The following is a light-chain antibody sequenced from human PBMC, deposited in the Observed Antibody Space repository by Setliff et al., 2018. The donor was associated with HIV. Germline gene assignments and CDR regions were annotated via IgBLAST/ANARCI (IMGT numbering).Light chain of an antibody. CDR2: EVS. CDR3: SSYTTKISVG. J-gene: IGLJ1*01. CDR1: SSDIGHYNR. Sequence: QSALTQPPSVSGSPGQSITISCTGTSSDIGHYNRVSWYQQPPGTAPKLLISEVSHRPSGVPDRFSGSKSGNTASLTISGLQAEDEADYYCSSYTTKISVGFGTGTKGTVL. V-gene: IGLV2-18*02.